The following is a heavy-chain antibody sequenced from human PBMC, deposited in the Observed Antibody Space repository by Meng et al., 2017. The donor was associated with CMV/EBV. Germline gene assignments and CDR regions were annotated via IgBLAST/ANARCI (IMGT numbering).Heavy chain of an antibody. Sequence: GESLKISCAASGFTFSSYSMNWVRQAPGKGLEWVSAISGSGGSTYYADSVKGRFTISRDNSKNTLYLQMNSLRAEDTAVYYCAKDRTVAGKYYFDYWGQGTLVTVSS. CDR3: AKDRTVAGKYYFDY. CDR1: GFTFSSYS. D-gene: IGHD6-19*01. CDR2: ISGSGGST. V-gene: IGHV3-23*01. J-gene: IGHJ4*02.